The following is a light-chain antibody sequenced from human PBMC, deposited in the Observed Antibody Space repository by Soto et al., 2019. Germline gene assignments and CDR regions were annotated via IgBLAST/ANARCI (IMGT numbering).Light chain of an antibody. V-gene: IGKV3D-20*01. CDR1: QRVSGGF. J-gene: IGKJ1*01. Sequence: DIVLTQSPATLSLSPGARAPLYCGASQRVSGGFLAWSQQKPGLAPRLILYDTSFRATGIPDRFSGSGSGTDFTLTISRLDPEDFAVYYCQQYGSSPSFGQGTKVDI. CDR3: QQYGSSPS. CDR2: DTS.